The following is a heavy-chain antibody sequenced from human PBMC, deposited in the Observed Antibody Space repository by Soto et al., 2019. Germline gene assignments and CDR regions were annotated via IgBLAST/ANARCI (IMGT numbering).Heavy chain of an antibody. J-gene: IGHJ4*02. CDR1: GGSFSGYY. D-gene: IGHD6-19*01. V-gene: IGHV4-34*01. Sequence: SETLSLTCAVYGGSFSGYYWSWIRQPPGKGLEWIGEINHSGSTNYNPSFKSRVTISVDTSKNQFSLKLSSVTAADTAVYYCARGLYSSGGDYWGQGTLVTVSS. CDR3: ARGLYSSGGDY. CDR2: INHSGST.